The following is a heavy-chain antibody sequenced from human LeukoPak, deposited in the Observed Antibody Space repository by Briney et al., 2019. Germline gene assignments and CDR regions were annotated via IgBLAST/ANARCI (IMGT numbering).Heavy chain of an antibody. D-gene: IGHD3-10*01. CDR3: ARHRGRYYDSGSCYYFDY. Sequence: SETLSLTCTVSGGSISSSGYYWGWIRQPPGKGLEWVGSVYYTGSTFYNPSLKSRVTTSVDTSKNHFSLNLSSVTAADTAVYYCARHRGRYYDSGSCYYFDYWGQGTLVTVSS. V-gene: IGHV4-39*02. CDR1: GGSISSSGYY. J-gene: IGHJ4*02. CDR2: VYYTGST.